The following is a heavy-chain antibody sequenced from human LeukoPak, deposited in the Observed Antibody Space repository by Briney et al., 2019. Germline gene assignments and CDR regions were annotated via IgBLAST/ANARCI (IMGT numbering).Heavy chain of an antibody. CDR1: GGSISSGDYY. CDR2: IYYSGST. CDR3: ARRTYYYDSSGYLDY. Sequence: SQTLSLTCTVSGGSISSGDYYWSWIRQPPGKGLEWIGYIYYSGSTNYNPSLKSRVTISVDTSKNQFSLKLSSVTAADTAVYYCARRTYYYDSSGYLDYWGQGTLVTVSS. J-gene: IGHJ4*02. D-gene: IGHD3-22*01. V-gene: IGHV4-30-4*01.